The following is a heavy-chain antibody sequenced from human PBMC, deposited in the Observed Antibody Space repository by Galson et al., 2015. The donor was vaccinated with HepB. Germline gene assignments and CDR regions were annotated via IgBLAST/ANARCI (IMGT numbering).Heavy chain of an antibody. D-gene: IGHD3-9*01. CDR3: ARGGSGYFDWLFAYYGMDV. V-gene: IGHV1-46*01. CDR2: INPSGGST. CDR1: GYTFTSYY. Sequence: SVKVSCKASGYTFTSYYMHWVRQAPGQGLEWMGIINPSGGSTSYAQKFQGRVTMTRDTSTSTVYMELSSLRSEDTAVYYCARGGSGYFDWLFAYYGMDVWGQGTTVTVSS. J-gene: IGHJ6*02.